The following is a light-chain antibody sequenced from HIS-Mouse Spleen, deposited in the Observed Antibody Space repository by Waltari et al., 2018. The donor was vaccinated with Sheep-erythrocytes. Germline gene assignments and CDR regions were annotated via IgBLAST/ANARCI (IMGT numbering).Light chain of an antibody. Sequence: QSALTQPRSVSGSPGQSVTISCTGTSSDVGGYTYVPWYQQHPGKAPNLMIYEVSKRPSGVPDRFSGSKSGNTASLTISGLQAEDEADYYCCSYAGSYNHVFATGTKVTVL. J-gene: IGLJ1*01. CDR1: SSDVGGYTY. V-gene: IGLV2-11*01. CDR3: CSYAGSYNHV. CDR2: EVS.